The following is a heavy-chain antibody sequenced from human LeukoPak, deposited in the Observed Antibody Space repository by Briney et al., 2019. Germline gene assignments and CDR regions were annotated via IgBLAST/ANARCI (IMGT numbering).Heavy chain of an antibody. CDR3: AKSRHGATYGLGLDV. D-gene: IGHD1-26*01. CDR2: IRDSGADT. Sequence: GGSLRLSCVGSGFTFSTYAMSWVRQAPGKGLEWVSTIRDSGADTYYLDPVRGRFTTSRDNSKNTLHLQMNSLRAEDTAVYYCAKSRHGATYGLGLDVWGRGTTVTVFS. J-gene: IGHJ6*02. CDR1: GFTFSTYA. V-gene: IGHV3-23*01.